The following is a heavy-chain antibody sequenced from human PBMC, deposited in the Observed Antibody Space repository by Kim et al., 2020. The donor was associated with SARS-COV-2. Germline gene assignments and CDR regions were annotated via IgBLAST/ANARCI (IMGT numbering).Heavy chain of an antibody. CDR1: GFTFSSYA. Sequence: GGSLRLSCAASGFTFSSYAMSWVRQAPGKGLEWVSAISGSGGSTYYADSVKGRFTISRDNSKNTLYLQMNSLRAEDTAVYYCAKDASVRFLTSDWFDPWGQGTLVTVSS. J-gene: IGHJ5*02. D-gene: IGHD3-3*01. CDR3: AKDASVRFLTSDWFDP. CDR2: ISGSGGST. V-gene: IGHV3-23*01.